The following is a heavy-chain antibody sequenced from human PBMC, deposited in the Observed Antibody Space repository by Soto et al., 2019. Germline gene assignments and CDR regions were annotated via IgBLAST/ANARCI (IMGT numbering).Heavy chain of an antibody. D-gene: IGHD2-21*02. Sequence: SETLSLTCTVSGGSISSYYWSWIRQPPGKGLEWIGHIFYSGSTEYNPSLKSRVTISVDTSKTQFSLKLNSVTAADTAVYYCARDRKKVTWYYGMDVWGQGTTVTVS. CDR2: IFYSGST. V-gene: IGHV4-59*01. CDR3: ARDRKKVTWYYGMDV. J-gene: IGHJ6*02. CDR1: GGSISSYY.